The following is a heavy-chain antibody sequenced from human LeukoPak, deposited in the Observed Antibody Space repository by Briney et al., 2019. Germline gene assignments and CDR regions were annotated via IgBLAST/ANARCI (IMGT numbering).Heavy chain of an antibody. CDR3: ATLLSSSYYFDY. V-gene: IGHV4-38-2*02. D-gene: IGHD3-10*02. J-gene: IGHJ4*02. CDR2: IYHSGIT. Sequence: SETLSLTCTVSGDSISSSYYWGWIRQPPGKGLEWIGSIYHSGITYYNPSLKSRVTISVDTSKNHFSLKLSSVTAADTAVYFCATLLSSSYYFDYWGQGTLVTVSS. CDR1: GDSISSSYY.